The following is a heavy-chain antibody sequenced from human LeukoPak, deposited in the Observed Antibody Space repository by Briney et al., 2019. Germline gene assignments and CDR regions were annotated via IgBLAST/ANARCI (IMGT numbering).Heavy chain of an antibody. J-gene: IGHJ6*02. D-gene: IGHD1-7*01. CDR3: ATDRPGTTPYYYYGMDV. CDR2: FYPEDGET. V-gene: IGHV1-24*01. CDR1: GYTLTELS. Sequence: ASVKVSCKVSGYTLTELSMHWVRQAPGKGLEWMGGFYPEDGETIYAQKFQGRVTMTEDTSTDTAYMELSSLRSEDTAVYYCATDRPGTTPYYYYGMDVWGQGTTVTVSS.